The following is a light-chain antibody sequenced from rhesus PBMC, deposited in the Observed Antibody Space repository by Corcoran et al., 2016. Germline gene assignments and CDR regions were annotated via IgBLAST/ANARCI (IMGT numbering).Light chain of an antibody. CDR2: SAS. CDR1: QSFSSS. J-gene: IGKJ2*01. V-gene: IGKV1-46*01. CDR3: QQYYSDPYT. Sequence: DIQMTQSPSSLSASVGDTVTITCRASQSFSSSLAWYQQQPGKAPKLLIYSASSLQSGVPSRFSGSKSGTDVTLTISSLQAEDVASYYCQQYYSDPYTFGQGTKVEIK.